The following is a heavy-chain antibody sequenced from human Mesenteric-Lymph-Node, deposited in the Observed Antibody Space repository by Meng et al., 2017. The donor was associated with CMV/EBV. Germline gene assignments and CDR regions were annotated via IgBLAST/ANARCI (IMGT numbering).Heavy chain of an antibody. CDR3: ARNWFDP. J-gene: IGHJ5*02. V-gene: IGHV4-34*01. Sequence: LSLPCSVYVGSFSASYWSCIRQPPGKGLEWIGEINHSGSTNYNPSLKSRVTISVDTSKNQFSLKLSSVTAADTAVYYCARNWFDPWGQGTLVTVSS. CDR1: VGSFSASY. CDR2: INHSGST.